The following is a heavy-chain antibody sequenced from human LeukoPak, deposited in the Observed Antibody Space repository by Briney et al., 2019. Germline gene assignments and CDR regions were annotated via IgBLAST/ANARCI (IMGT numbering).Heavy chain of an antibody. V-gene: IGHV3-33*03. Sequence: PGGSLRLSCEASGFTFSIYGMHWVRQAPGKGLEWVAVTWHDGSDKYYADSVKGRFTISRDNAKNSLYLQMNSLRAEDTAVYYCASKQGDYWGQGTLVTVSS. CDR2: TWHDGSDK. CDR1: GFTFSIYG. J-gene: IGHJ4*02. CDR3: ASKQGDY.